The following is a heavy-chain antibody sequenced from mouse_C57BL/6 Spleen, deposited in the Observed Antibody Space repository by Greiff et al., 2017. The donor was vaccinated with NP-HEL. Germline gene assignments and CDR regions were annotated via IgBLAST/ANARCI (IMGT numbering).Heavy chain of an antibody. CDR1: GFTFSDYG. D-gene: IGHD2-5*01. Sequence: VQLKESGGGLVKPGGSLKLSCAASGFTFSDYGMHWVRQAPEKGLEWVAYISSGSSTIYYADTVKGRFTIARDKAKNTLFLQMTSLRSEDTAMYYCARTYYSNYENAMDYWGQGTSVTVSS. J-gene: IGHJ4*01. V-gene: IGHV5-17*01. CDR3: ARTYYSNYENAMDY. CDR2: ISSGSSTI.